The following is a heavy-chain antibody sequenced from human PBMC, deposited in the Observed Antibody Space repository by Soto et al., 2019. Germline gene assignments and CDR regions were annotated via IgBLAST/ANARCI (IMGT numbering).Heavy chain of an antibody. Sequence: QVQLQGSGPRLVKPSQTLSLTCTVSGDSISDVNYYWSWIRQSPDKGLEWIVHIYDGGTTYSNPSLKSRGTVSIDPSKNQFNLQLSSMSAADTAVYYCTRGPSGDKVDYWGQGTLVTVSS. CDR3: TRGPSGDKVDY. J-gene: IGHJ4*02. D-gene: IGHD7-27*01. V-gene: IGHV4-30-4*01. CDR1: GDSISDVNYY. CDR2: IYDGGTT.